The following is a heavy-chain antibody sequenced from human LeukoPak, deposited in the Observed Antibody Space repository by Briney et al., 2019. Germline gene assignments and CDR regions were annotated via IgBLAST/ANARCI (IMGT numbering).Heavy chain of an antibody. D-gene: IGHD1-26*01. CDR2: MNPNSGHT. CDR3: ARSFVGARKRNDY. V-gene: IGHV1-8*01. CDR1: GYTFTSYD. Sequence: ASVKISCKASGYTFTSYDIIWVRQASGQGLEWMGWMNPNSGHTGYAHKFQGRVTMTRSTSISTAYMELTSLTSEDSAVYYCARSFVGARKRNDYWGQGTLVTVS. J-gene: IGHJ4*02.